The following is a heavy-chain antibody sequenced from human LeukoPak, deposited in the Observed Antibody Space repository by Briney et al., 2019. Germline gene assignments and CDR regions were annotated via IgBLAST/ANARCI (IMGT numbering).Heavy chain of an antibody. CDR1: GFTFSSYG. Sequence: GGSLRLSCAASGFTFSSYGMHWVRQAPGKGLEWVAVIWYDGSNKYYADSVKGRFTISRDNSKNTLYLQMNSLRAEDTAVYYCARDRDVVVPAAMTPYCYYGMDVWGQGTTVTVSS. D-gene: IGHD2-2*01. CDR3: ARDRDVVVPAAMTPYCYYGMDV. J-gene: IGHJ6*02. CDR2: IWYDGSNK. V-gene: IGHV3-33*01.